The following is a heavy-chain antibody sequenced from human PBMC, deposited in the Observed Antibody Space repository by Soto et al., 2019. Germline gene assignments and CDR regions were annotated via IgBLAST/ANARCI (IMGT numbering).Heavy chain of an antibody. CDR2: IIPIFGTA. V-gene: IGHV1-69*13. CDR1: GGTFSSYA. J-gene: IGHJ3*02. CDR3: ASGYDFWSGPTTAFYI. D-gene: IGHD3-3*01. Sequence: GASVKVSCKASGGTFSSYAISWVRQAPGQGLEWMGGIIPIFGTANYAQKFQGRVTITADESTSTAYMKLSSLRSEDTAVYYCASGYDFWSGPTTAFYIWGQGTMVTVS.